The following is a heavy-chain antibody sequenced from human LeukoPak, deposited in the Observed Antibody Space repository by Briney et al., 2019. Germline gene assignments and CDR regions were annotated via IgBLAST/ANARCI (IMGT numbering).Heavy chain of an antibody. V-gene: IGHV3-7*01. CDR2: IKPDGSDS. Sequence: GGSLRLSCEVSGFTFKNYWMSWVRQAPGKGLEWVANIKPDGSDSYYADSVKGRFSLSRDNTKNSMYLQMNSLRAEDTAVYYCARDVRSGLNYFVFADYWGQGALVTASS. D-gene: IGHD3-10*02. CDR3: ARDVRSGLNYFVFADY. J-gene: IGHJ4*02. CDR1: GFTFKNYW.